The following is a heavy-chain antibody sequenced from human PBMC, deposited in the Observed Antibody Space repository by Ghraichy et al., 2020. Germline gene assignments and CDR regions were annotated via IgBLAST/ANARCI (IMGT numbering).Heavy chain of an antibody. CDR2: ISSNGGTT. Sequence: LSLTCAASGFTFSSYAMSWVRQAPGKGLEWVSAISSNGGTTFYADSVKGRFTIPKDSSKNTLYLQMNSLRAEDTAVYYCAKRGCSGGNCYSGVGAFDIWGQGTMVTVSS. J-gene: IGHJ3*02. D-gene: IGHD2-15*01. V-gene: IGHV3-23*01. CDR1: GFTFSSYA. CDR3: AKRGCSGGNCYSGVGAFDI.